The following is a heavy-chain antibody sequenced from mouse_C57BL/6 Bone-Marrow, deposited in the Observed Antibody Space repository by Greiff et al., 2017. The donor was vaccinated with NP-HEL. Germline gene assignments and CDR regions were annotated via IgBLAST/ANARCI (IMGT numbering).Heavy chain of an antibody. J-gene: IGHJ4*01. CDR2: IHPNSGST. CDR1: GYTFTSYW. V-gene: IGHV1-64*01. Sequence: QVQLQQSGAELVKPGASVKLSCKASGYTFTSYWMPWVKQRPGQGLEWIGMIHPNSGSTNYNEKFKSKATLTVDKSSSTAYMQLSSLTSADSAVYYCARRGFYAMDYWGQGTSVTVSS. CDR3: ARRGFYAMDY.